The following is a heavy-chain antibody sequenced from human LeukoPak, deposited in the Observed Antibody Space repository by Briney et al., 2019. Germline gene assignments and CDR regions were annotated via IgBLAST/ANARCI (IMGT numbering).Heavy chain of an antibody. CDR2: IYSGGST. Sequence: PGGSLRLSCAASGFTFNNYWMSWVRQAPGKGLEWVSVIYSGGSTYYADSVKGRFTISRDNSKNTLYLQMNSLRAEDTAVYYCARTPLYSSGWYYFDYWGQGTLVTVSS. V-gene: IGHV3-53*01. CDR3: ARTPLYSSGWYYFDY. J-gene: IGHJ4*02. D-gene: IGHD6-19*01. CDR1: GFTFNNYW.